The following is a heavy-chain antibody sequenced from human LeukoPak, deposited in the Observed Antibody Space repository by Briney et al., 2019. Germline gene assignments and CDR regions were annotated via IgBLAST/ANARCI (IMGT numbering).Heavy chain of an antibody. CDR1: GGSISSYY. V-gene: IGHV4-59*08. D-gene: IGHD3-22*01. CDR2: IYYSGST. J-gene: IGHJ3*02. Sequence: ETPCVTCTVSGGSISSYYWSWIRQPPGKGLEWIGYIYYSGSTNYNPSLKSRVTISVDTSKNQFSLKLSSVTAADTAVYFCARRRYDSSGYYFSPGAFDIWGQGTKLTVSS. CDR3: ARRRYDSSGYYFSPGAFDI.